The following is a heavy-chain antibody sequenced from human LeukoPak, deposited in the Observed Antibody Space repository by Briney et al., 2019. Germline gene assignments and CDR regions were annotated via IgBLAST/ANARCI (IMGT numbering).Heavy chain of an antibody. CDR1: AFNFNIYV. Sequence: GGSLRLTCAASAFNFNIYVMAWVRQAPGKGLEWVSAITYDGRYTDYADSVRGRFTISRDNSKNTLSLQMNSLTAEDTALYYCVRRHGVTPEYWGLGTLVTVSS. J-gene: IGHJ4*02. CDR3: VRRHGVTPEY. CDR2: ITYDGRYT. V-gene: IGHV3-23*01. D-gene: IGHD2/OR15-2a*01.